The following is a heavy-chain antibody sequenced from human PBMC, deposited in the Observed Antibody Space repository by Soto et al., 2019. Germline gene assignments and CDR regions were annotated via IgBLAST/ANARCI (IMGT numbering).Heavy chain of an antibody. V-gene: IGHV5-51*01. CDR3: ARQFCVGSTCYPWLYGY. CDR1: GYIFNKFW. J-gene: IGHJ4*02. Sequence: PGPSLKISGKGFGYIFNKFWIAWVRQMTGKGLEWMGSVNPDDSDARYSPSFEGQVTISVDKSINTAYLQWSSLKASDSAIYYCARQFCVGSTCYPWLYGYWGQGALVTVS. CDR2: VNPDDSDA. D-gene: IGHD2-15*01.